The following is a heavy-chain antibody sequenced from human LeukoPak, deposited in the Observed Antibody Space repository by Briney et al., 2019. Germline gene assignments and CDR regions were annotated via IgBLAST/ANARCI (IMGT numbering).Heavy chain of an antibody. CDR1: GGSISSSNYY. Sequence: QSSETLSLTCTVSGGSISSSNYYWGWIRQPPGKGLEWIGSIYYSGSTYYNPSLKSRVTKSVDTSKNQFSLKLSSVTAADTAVYYCARIGYGDYDVRYGWFDPWGQGTLVTVSP. CDR3: ARIGYGDYDVRYGWFDP. J-gene: IGHJ5*02. V-gene: IGHV4-39*07. CDR2: IYYSGST. D-gene: IGHD4-17*01.